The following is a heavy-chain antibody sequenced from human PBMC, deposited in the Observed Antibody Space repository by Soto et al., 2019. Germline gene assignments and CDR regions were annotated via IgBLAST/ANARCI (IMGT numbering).Heavy chain of an antibody. Sequence: EVRLVESGGGFVQPGRSLRLSCTVSGFTFDEHSMHWVRQAPGKGLEWVSGINYNGGRVAYADSVRGRFTIARDNANNSLFLQMNSLRPEDTGLYFCSKGRPRYSGLDTDFDAWGQGTPVTVSS. CDR2: INYNGGRV. J-gene: IGHJ4*02. V-gene: IGHV3-9*01. CDR3: SKGRPRYSGLDTDFDA. D-gene: IGHD5-12*01. CDR1: GFTFDEHS.